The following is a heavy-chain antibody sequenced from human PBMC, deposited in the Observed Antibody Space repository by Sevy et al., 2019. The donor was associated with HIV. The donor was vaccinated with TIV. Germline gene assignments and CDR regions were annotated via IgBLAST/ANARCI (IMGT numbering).Heavy chain of an antibody. CDR2: ISGSGGST. D-gene: IGHD3-3*01. CDR3: AKELEHYDFWSGYYFYS. CDR1: GFTFSSYA. Sequence: GGSLRLSCAASGFTFSSYAMSWVRQAPGKGLEWVSAISGSGGSTYYADSVKGRFTIPRDNSKNTLYLQMNSLRAEDTAVYYCAKELEHYDFWSGYYFYSWGQGTLVTVSS. J-gene: IGHJ5*02. V-gene: IGHV3-23*01.